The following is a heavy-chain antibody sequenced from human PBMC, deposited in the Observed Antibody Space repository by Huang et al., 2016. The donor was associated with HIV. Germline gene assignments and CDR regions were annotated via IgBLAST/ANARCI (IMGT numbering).Heavy chain of an antibody. CDR2: IDYSGST. V-gene: IGHV4-59*11. CDR3: ARDHHDFWRGYRRMYFFDH. CDR1: GGSISTHY. Sequence: QVQLQESGPGLVKPSETLSLTCTVSGGSISTHYWSWIRQPPGKGLEWIGSIDYSGSTNYRPSLKSRVTILLATSKNQFSLRWNSVTAADTAMYYCARDHHDFWRGYRRMYFFDHWGQGTLVTVSS. D-gene: IGHD3-3*01. J-gene: IGHJ4*02.